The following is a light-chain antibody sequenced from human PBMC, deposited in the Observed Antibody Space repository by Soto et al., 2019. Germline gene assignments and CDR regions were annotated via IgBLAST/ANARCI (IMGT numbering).Light chain of an antibody. CDR3: LLHYGGVKV. V-gene: IGLV7-43*01. CDR1: TGAVTSGYY. Sequence: QAVVTQEPSLTVSPGGTVTLTCASNTGAVTSGYYPNWFQQKPGQAPRALIYTTNKRHSWTPARFSGSLLGGKAALALSGVQPEDEAEYYCLLHYGGVKVFGGGTKLTVL. CDR2: TTN. J-gene: IGLJ2*01.